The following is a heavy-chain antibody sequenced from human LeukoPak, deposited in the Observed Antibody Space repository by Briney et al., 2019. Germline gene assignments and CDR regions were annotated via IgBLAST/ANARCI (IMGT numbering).Heavy chain of an antibody. CDR3: ARTPLMVRGVNWFDP. CDR1: GYTFTGYY. D-gene: IGHD3-10*01. CDR2: INPNSGGT. Sequence: WASVKVSCKASGYTFTGYYMHWVRQAPGQGLEWMGWINPNSGGTNYAQKFQGRVTMTRDTSISTAYMELSRLRSDDTAVYYCARTPLMVRGVNWFDPWGQGTLVTVSS. J-gene: IGHJ5*02. V-gene: IGHV1-2*02.